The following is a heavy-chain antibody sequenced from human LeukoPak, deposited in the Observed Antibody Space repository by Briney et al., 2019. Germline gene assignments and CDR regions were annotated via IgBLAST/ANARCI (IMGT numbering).Heavy chain of an antibody. Sequence: PGGSLRLSCTASGFTFSSYSMNWVRQAPGKVLEWVSSISRSSSYIYYADSVKGRFTISRDNAKNSLYLQMNSLRAEDTAVYYCRGDSSGYSDSWGQGTLVTVSS. V-gene: IGHV3-21*01. CDR2: ISRSSSYI. CDR3: RGDSSGYSDS. D-gene: IGHD3-22*01. CDR1: GFTFSSYS. J-gene: IGHJ5*01.